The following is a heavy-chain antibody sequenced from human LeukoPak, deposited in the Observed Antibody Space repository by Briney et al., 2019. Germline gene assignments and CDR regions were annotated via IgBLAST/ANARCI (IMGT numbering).Heavy chain of an antibody. CDR3: AKDKTGSFWSGPLDY. J-gene: IGHJ4*02. D-gene: IGHD3-3*01. V-gene: IGHV3-74*01. Sequence: GGSLRLSCAASGFTFSSYWMHWVRQAPGKGLVWVSRINSDGSSTSYADSVKGRFTISRDNAKNTLYLQMNSLRAEDTAFYYCAKDKTGSFWSGPLDYWGQGALVTVSS. CDR1: GFTFSSYW. CDR2: INSDGSST.